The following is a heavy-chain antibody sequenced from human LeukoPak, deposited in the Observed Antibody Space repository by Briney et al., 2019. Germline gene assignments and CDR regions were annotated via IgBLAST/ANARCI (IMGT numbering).Heavy chain of an antibody. Sequence: SETLSLTCAVYGGSFSGYYWSWIRQPPGKGLEWIGEINHSGSTNYNPSLKSRVTISVDTSKNQFSLKLSSVTAADTAVYYCARRRWHSSGWSYWGQGTLVTVSS. CDR3: ARRRWHSSGWSY. CDR2: INHSGST. V-gene: IGHV4-34*01. CDR1: GGSFSGYY. D-gene: IGHD6-19*01. J-gene: IGHJ4*02.